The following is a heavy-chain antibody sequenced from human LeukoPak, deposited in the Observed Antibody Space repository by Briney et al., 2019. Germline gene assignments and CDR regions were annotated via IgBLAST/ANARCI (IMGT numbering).Heavy chain of an antibody. J-gene: IGHJ6*02. CDR1: GYTFINYD. CDR2: MNPNSANT. Sequence: GASVKVSCKASGYTFINYDINWVRQAYGQGPEWMGWMNPNSANTGYAQKFQGRVTMTTNTSINTAYMELSSLRSEDTALYYCARGGTRYCASTSCSDYYYYGVDVWGQGTTVTVSS. CDR3: ARGGTRYCASTSCSDYYYYGVDV. D-gene: IGHD2-2*01. V-gene: IGHV1-8*01.